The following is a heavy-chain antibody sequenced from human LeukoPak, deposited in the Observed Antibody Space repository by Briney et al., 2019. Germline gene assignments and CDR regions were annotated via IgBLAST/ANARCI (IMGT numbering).Heavy chain of an antibody. Sequence: GGSLRLSCAVSTFTFSSYSMNWVRQAPGKGLEWVSSISSGSSFIYYADSVKGRFTFSRDNAKNSLYLHMNSLRAEDTAVYYCARDYGGSSPFDYWGQGTLVTVSS. CDR2: ISSGSSFI. J-gene: IGHJ4*02. CDR3: ARDYGGSSPFDY. D-gene: IGHD4-23*01. V-gene: IGHV3-21*01. CDR1: TFTFSSYS.